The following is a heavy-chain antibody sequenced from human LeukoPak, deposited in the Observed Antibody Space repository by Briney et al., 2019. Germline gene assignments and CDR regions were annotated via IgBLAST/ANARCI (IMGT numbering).Heavy chain of an antibody. V-gene: IGHV1-24*01. CDR3: ATRGSDFWSGFDY. D-gene: IGHD3-3*01. J-gene: IGHJ4*02. CDR2: FDPENAEI. CDR1: GNTLRELP. Sequence: ASVKVSCKLSGNTLRELPIQWVRQAGGKGLEWMAGFDPENAEIVYAQKFQGRVTMTEDTSTNTAYMELTSLTSDDTALYYCATRGSDFWSGFDYWGQGTQVAVSS.